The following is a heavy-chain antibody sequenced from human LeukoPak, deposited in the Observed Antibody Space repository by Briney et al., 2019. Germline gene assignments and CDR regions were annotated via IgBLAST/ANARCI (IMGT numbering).Heavy chain of an antibody. CDR1: GFTFSSYA. D-gene: IGHD2-15*01. CDR3: AKSWLLLYFDF. CDR2: ISGSGGST. J-gene: IGHJ4*02. Sequence: PGGSLTLSCAASGFTFSSYAMSWVRQAPGKGLEWVSAISGSGGSTYYADSVKGRFTISRDNSKNTLYLQMHRLRAEDTAVYYCAKSWLLLYFDFWGQGTLVTVSS. V-gene: IGHV3-23*01.